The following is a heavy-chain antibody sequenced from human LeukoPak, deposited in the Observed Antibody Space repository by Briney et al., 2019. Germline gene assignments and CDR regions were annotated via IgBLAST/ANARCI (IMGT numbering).Heavy chain of an antibody. CDR3: AKEGRGMGAATIDY. V-gene: IGHV3-23*01. CDR1: VFTYSNYA. Sequence: GGSLRLSCAVSVFTYSNYALMWVRQAPGKGLEWVSGISGSGGSTYYADSVGRFSISRDNSNNTLYLQMTSLRAEDTAVYYCAKEGRGMGAATIDYWGQGTLVTVSS. D-gene: IGHD1-26*01. J-gene: IGHJ4*02. CDR2: ISGSGGST.